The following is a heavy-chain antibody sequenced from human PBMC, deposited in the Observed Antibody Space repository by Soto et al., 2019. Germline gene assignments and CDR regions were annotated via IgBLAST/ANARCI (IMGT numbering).Heavy chain of an antibody. J-gene: IGHJ3*02. CDR3: ARDGIVGATHAFDI. V-gene: IGHV3-30-3*01. Sequence: ESGGGVVQPGRSLRLSCAASGFTFSSYAMHWVRQAPGKGLEWVAVISYDGSNKYYADSVKGRFTISRDNSKNTLYLQMNSLRAEDTAVYYCARDGIVGATHAFDIWGQGTMVTVSS. CDR1: GFTFSSYA. CDR2: ISYDGSNK. D-gene: IGHD1-26*01.